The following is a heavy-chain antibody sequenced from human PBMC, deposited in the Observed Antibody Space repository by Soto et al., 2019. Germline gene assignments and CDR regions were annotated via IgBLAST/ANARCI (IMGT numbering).Heavy chain of an antibody. J-gene: IGHJ6*02. V-gene: IGHV4-31*03. Sequence: SETLSLTCTVSGDPISRNGHFWTWIRQHPGKGLEWIGYIYYSGSSYYNPSLKSRVIISVDTSKNQFSLNLTAVTAADTAVYYCARGTMLRGPGYYYAMDIWGQGTTVTVSS. D-gene: IGHD3-10*01. CDR3: ARGTMLRGPGYYYAMDI. CDR1: GDPISRNGHF. CDR2: IYYSGSS.